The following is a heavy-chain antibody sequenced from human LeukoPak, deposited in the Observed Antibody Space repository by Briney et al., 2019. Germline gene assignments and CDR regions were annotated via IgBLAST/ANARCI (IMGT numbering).Heavy chain of an antibody. J-gene: IGHJ4*02. CDR2: INHSGST. Sequence: SETLSLTCAVYGGSFSGYYWSWIRQPPGKGLEWIGEINHSGSTNYNPSLKSRVTISVDTSKNQFSLKLSSVTAADTAMYYCARPGAGYWGQGTLVTVSS. D-gene: IGHD4-17*01. CDR3: ARPGAGY. CDR1: GGSFSGYY. V-gene: IGHV4-34*01.